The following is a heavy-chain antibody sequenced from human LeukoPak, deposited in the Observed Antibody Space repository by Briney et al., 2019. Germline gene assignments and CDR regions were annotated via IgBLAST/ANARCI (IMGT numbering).Heavy chain of an antibody. Sequence: GGSLRLSCAATGFTFDDYGMSWVRQAPGKGLVWVSRINTDGSSTSYADSVKGRFTISRDNAEDTLYLQMNSLRAEDTAVYYCVRGCSSTSCYGNWGQGTLVTVSS. D-gene: IGHD2-2*01. CDR1: GFTFDDYG. V-gene: IGHV3-74*01. CDR3: VRGCSSTSCYGN. CDR2: INTDGSST. J-gene: IGHJ4*02.